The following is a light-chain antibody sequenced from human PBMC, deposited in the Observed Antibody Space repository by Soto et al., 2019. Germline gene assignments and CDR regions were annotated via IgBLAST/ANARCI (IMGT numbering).Light chain of an antibody. J-gene: IGLJ1*01. CDR3: QVWDASSDHPSYV. Sequence: QSVLTQPPSVSGAPGQRVTISCTGSGSNIGVGYDVHWYQQLPGTAPKLLIYANSNRPSGVPDRFSGSNSDNTATLTISRVEAGDEADYYCQVWDASSDHPSYVFGAGTKLTVL. V-gene: IGLV1-40*01. CDR2: ANS. CDR1: GSNIGVGYD.